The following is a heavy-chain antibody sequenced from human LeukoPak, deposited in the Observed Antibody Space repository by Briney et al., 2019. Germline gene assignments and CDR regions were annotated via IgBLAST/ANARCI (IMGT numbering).Heavy chain of an antibody. J-gene: IGHJ4*02. V-gene: IGHV3-53*01. CDR2: IYSGGST. CDR1: GFTFGSNC. Sequence: TGGSLRLSCAASGFTFGSNCMSWVRQAPGEGLEWVSLIYSGGSTYHADSVKGRFTISRDNSKNTLYLQMNSLRADDTAVYYCARGLYASGSCNFDYWGQGTLVTVSS. CDR3: ARGLYASGSCNFDY. D-gene: IGHD3-10*01.